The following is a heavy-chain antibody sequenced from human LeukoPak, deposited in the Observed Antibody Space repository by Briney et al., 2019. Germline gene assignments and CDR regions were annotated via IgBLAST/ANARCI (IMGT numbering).Heavy chain of an antibody. D-gene: IGHD2-2*01. J-gene: IGHJ6*02. CDR1: SLTFSNSA. CDR2: IVVGSGDT. Sequence: SVKVSCKGSSLTFSNSAVQWVRQSRGQRLEWIGWIVVGSGDTNYAQRFQERVTITRDMSTNTAYMELSSLSSEDTAAYYCAAGYCTSISCYAAGVWGQGATVIVSS. CDR3: AAGYCTSISCYAAGV. V-gene: IGHV1-58*01.